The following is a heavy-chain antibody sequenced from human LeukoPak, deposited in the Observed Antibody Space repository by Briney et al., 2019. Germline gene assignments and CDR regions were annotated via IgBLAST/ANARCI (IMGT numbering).Heavy chain of an antibody. Sequence: GRSLRLSCAASGFTFSSYAMSWVRQAPGKGLEWVSSISSSGGSTYYADSVKGRFTISRDNSKNTLYLQMNSLRVEDTAVYYCATWVTAILSSRYFDYWGQGTLVTVSS. CDR3: ATWVTAILSSRYFDY. CDR2: ISSSGGST. CDR1: GFTFSSYA. J-gene: IGHJ4*02. D-gene: IGHD2-21*02. V-gene: IGHV3-23*01.